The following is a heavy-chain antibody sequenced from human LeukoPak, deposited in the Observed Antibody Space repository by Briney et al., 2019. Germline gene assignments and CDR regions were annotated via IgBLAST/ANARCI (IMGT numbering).Heavy chain of an antibody. CDR3: ARGGTTGPHMYGLDV. Sequence: SETLSLTCAVYGGFFNDFYWSWIRQTPGKGLEWIGEINNSGTANYNPSLRSQFIISVEASKNQFSLKLSSVTAADTALYYCARGGTTGPHMYGLDVWGQGTTVTVSS. D-gene: IGHD1-1*01. CDR1: GGFFNDFY. CDR2: INNSGTA. V-gene: IGHV4-34*01. J-gene: IGHJ6*02.